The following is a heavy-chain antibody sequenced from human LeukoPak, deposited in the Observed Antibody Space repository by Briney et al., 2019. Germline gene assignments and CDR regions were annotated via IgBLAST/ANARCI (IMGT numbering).Heavy chain of an antibody. Sequence: GGSLRLSCAASGFTFSSYGMHWVRQAPGKGLEYVSAISSNGGSTYYTNSVKGRFTISRDNSKNTLYLQMGSLRAEDMAVYYCARVSGYDYWYFDLWGRGTLVTVSS. CDR1: GFTFSSYG. V-gene: IGHV3-64*01. CDR2: ISSNGGST. CDR3: ARVSGYDYWYFDL. D-gene: IGHD5-12*01. J-gene: IGHJ2*01.